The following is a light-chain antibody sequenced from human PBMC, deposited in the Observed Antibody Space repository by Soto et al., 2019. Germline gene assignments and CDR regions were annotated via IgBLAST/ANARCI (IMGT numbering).Light chain of an antibody. V-gene: IGKV3-11*01. CDR1: QSISTY. Sequence: IFLAQSADTVSLGGGERATLSCRASQSISTYLAWYQQKPGQAPRLLMYEASNRATGVPARFSGSGSGTDFTLTISSLEPDDFAVYYCQQETFGQGTKVDIK. J-gene: IGKJ1*01. CDR2: EAS. CDR3: QQET.